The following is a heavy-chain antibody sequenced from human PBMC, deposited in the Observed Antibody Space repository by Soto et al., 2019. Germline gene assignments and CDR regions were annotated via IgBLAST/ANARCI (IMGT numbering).Heavy chain of an antibody. CDR1: GGSISSYY. D-gene: IGHD3-10*01. V-gene: IGHV4-59*01. J-gene: IGHJ4*02. CDR3: ARTYGRNFDY. CDR2: IYYSGST. Sequence: SETLSLTCTVSGGSISSYYWSWIRQPPGKGPEWIGYIYYSGSTNYNPSLKSRVTISVDTSKNQFSLKLSSVTAADTALYYCARTYGRNFDYWGQGTLVTVSS.